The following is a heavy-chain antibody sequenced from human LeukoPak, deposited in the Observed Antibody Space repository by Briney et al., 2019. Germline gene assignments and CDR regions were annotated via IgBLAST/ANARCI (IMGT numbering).Heavy chain of an antibody. D-gene: IGHD3-10*01. J-gene: IGHJ4*02. V-gene: IGHV3-23*01. CDR3: AKDTPTLRRGVIYLAYFDY. CDR2: ISSSGSST. Sequence: GRSLRLSCAASGFTFSSYAMSWVRQAPGKGLEWVSGISSSGSSTYYAESVKGRFTISRDNSKNTLYLQMNSLRAEDTAAYYCAKDTPTLRRGVIYLAYFDYWGQGTLVTVSS. CDR1: GFTFSSYA.